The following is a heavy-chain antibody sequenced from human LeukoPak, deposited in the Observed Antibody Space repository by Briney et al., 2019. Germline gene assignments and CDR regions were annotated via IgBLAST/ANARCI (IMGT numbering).Heavy chain of an antibody. CDR2: VYYSGST. D-gene: IGHD3-22*01. CDR1: GGSISSYY. Sequence: SETLSLTCTVSGGSISSYYWCWIWLRPGTGMGWMGNVYYSGSTHYNPSLKSRVTISVDTSKNQFSLKLSSVTAADTAVYYCAGTYYYDSSGYYHYSLWGQGTLVTVSS. V-gene: IGHV4-59*01. CDR3: AGTYYYDSSGYYHYSL. J-gene: IGHJ4*02.